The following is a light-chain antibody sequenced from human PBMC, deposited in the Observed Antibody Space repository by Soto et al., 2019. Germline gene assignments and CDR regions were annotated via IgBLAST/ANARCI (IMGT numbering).Light chain of an antibody. V-gene: IGKV3-11*01. Sequence: EIVLTQSPATLSLSPGERATLSCWASQSVSNSLAWYQQRPGQSPRLLIYDVSTRATGIPARFGGSGSGTDFTLTISSLETEDFAVYYCQPRTNWPLTFGGGTTVEI. J-gene: IGKJ4*01. CDR2: DVS. CDR1: QSVSNS. CDR3: QPRTNWPLT.